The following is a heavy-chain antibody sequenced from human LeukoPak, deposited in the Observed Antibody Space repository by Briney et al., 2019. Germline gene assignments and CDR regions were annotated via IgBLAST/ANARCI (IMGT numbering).Heavy chain of an antibody. CDR2: IYSGESDT. CDR1: GCRFTSYW. Sequence: GGSLKISFKGSGCRFTSYWIGWVRQVPGKGLEWMWIIYSGESDTRYSPSFEGQVTISADNSISTPYLKWRSLKASDTAMYYCARRSGYCSGGSCSNWFDPWGQGTLVTVSS. J-gene: IGHJ5*02. D-gene: IGHD2-15*01. CDR3: ARRSGYCSGGSCSNWFDP. V-gene: IGHV5-51*01.